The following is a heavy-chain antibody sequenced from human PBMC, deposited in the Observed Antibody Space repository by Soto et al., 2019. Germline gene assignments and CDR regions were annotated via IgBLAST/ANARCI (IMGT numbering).Heavy chain of an antibody. V-gene: IGHV3-11*03. Sequence: GGSLRLSCAASGFTFSDYYMSWIRQAPGKGLEWVSYISSSSSYTNYADSVKGRFTISRDNAKNSLYLQMNSLRAEDTAVYYCARSLASSYAWVYGSGSYYGAYYYYGMDVWGQGTTVTVSS. CDR3: ARSLASSYAWVYGSGSYYGAYYYYGMDV. CDR2: ISSSSSYT. J-gene: IGHJ6*02. CDR1: GFTFSDYY. D-gene: IGHD3-10*01.